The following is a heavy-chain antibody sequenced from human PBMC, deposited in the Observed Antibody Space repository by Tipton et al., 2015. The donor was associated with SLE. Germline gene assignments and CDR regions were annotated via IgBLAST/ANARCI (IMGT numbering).Heavy chain of an antibody. D-gene: IGHD4-23*01. Sequence: LRLSCAVYGGSLSGYYWSWIRQPPGKGLEWIGEINHSGRTNYYPSLKSRVTISRDTSRNQLSLKLSSVTAADTAVYYCARGGTGDGGNPFDPWGQGTLVTVSS. CDR1: GGSLSGYY. CDR2: INHSGRT. J-gene: IGHJ5*02. CDR3: ARGGTGDGGNPFDP. V-gene: IGHV4-34*01.